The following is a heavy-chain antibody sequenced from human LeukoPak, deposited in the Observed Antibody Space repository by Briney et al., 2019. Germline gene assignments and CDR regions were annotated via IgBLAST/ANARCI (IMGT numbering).Heavy chain of an antibody. V-gene: IGHV3-66*01. CDR1: GFTVSSNY. CDR2: IYSGGST. Sequence: PGGSLRLSCAASGFTVSSNYMSWVRQAPGKGLEWVSVIYSGGSTYYADSVKGRFTVSRDNSKNTLYLQMNSLRAEDTAVYYCASNYGSSLYFDYWGQGTLVTVYS. D-gene: IGHD3-10*01. CDR3: ASNYGSSLYFDY. J-gene: IGHJ4*02.